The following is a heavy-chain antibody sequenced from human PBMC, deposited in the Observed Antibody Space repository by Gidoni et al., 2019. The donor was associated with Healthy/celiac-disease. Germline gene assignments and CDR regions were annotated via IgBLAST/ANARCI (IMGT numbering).Heavy chain of an antibody. CDR3: ASGEKGRPVPLDY. CDR1: GGTFSSYA. CDR2: IIPICGTA. D-gene: IGHD2-21*01. J-gene: IGHJ4*02. V-gene: IGHV1-69*06. Sequence: QVQLVQFGAAVKKPGSSVKVSCKASGGTFSSYAISWVRQAPGQGLEWMGGIIPICGTANSAQKFQGRVTITADKSTSTAYMELSSLRSEDTAVYYCASGEKGRPVPLDYWGQGTLVTVSS.